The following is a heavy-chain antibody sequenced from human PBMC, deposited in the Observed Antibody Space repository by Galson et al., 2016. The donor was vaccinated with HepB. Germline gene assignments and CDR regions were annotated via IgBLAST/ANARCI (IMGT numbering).Heavy chain of an antibody. Sequence: SLRLSCAASGFTFTNYVMSWVRQAPGKGLEWVSGVSVGGDVTHYADSVKGRFTISRDNSRNTLYLHMSSLRVEDTAVYYCAKVNVLSGHDFSRPDYWGQGTLVTVSS. V-gene: IGHV3-23*01. CDR2: VSVGGDVT. J-gene: IGHJ4*02. D-gene: IGHD5-12*01. CDR1: GFTFTNYV. CDR3: AKVNVLSGHDFSRPDY.